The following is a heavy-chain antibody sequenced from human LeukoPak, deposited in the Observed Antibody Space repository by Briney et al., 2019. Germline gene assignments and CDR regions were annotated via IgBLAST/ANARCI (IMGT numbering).Heavy chain of an antibody. CDR1: GITFNIYW. Sequence: GGSLRLSCEASGITFNIYWMHWVRQAPGKGLVWVSRINPDGTETDYADSVKGRFTISRDNAKNTLYLQMNSLRAEDAAVYYCARDYQGGFAPWGQGTLVTVSS. D-gene: IGHD2-2*01. V-gene: IGHV3-74*01. CDR3: ARDYQGGFAP. CDR2: INPDGTET. J-gene: IGHJ5*02.